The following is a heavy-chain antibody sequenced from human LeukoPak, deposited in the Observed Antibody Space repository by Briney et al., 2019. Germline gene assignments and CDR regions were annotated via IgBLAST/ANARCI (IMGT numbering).Heavy chain of an antibody. J-gene: IGHJ4*02. Sequence: GASVKVSCKVSGYALTELSILWVRQAPGKGREWRGGFDSEDNEIIYAQKFQGRVTMTEDTPTDTAYMELSSLTSEDTAIYYCAAGAQLPIDYWGQGTLVTVSS. D-gene: IGHD2-2*01. V-gene: IGHV1-24*01. CDR3: AAGAQLPIDY. CDR1: GYALTELS. CDR2: FDSEDNEI.